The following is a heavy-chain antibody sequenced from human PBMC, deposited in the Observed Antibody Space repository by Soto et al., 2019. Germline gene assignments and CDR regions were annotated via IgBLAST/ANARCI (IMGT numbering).Heavy chain of an antibody. Sequence: GSLRLSCASSGFSFSNNGMHCVRHAPGKGLEWVAIISYDGSKKYYADSVKGRFTISRDNSKNTLYLQMNSLRVEDTAVFYCAKDRVESGLGEIDYWGQGTLVTVSS. J-gene: IGHJ4*02. V-gene: IGHV3-30*18. CDR3: AKDRVESGLGEIDY. CDR2: ISYDGSKK. D-gene: IGHD3-16*01. CDR1: GFSFSNNG.